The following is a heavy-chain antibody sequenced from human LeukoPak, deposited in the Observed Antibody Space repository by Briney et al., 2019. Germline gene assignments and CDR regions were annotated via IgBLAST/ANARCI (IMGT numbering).Heavy chain of an antibody. CDR1: GFNFNKFDG. Sequence: GGSLRLSCAAAGFNFNKFDGISWVRQAPGKGLEWVSVISGSGNNEDHADSVKGRFTISRDNSKNTLYLQMNSLRAEDTAVYYCAKDQRAVQLLYFDYWGQGTLVTVSS. CDR2: ISGSGNNE. CDR3: AKDQRAVQLLYFDY. D-gene: IGHD3-10*01. V-gene: IGHV3-23*01. J-gene: IGHJ4*02.